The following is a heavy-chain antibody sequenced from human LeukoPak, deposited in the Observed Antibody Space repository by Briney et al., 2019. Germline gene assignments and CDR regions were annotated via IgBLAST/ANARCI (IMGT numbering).Heavy chain of an antibody. CDR1: GYTFTSYG. CDR2: ISTYNGNT. V-gene: IGHV1-18*01. CDR3: ARDRRFMDLPQRIHDAFDI. J-gene: IGHJ3*02. D-gene: IGHD3-3*01. Sequence: ASVKVSCKASGYTFTSYGISWVRQAPGQGLEWMGWISTYNGNTNYTQKIRGRVTLTIDTSTSTAYMELRSLRSDDTAVYYCARDRRFMDLPQRIHDAFDIWGQGTMVTVSS.